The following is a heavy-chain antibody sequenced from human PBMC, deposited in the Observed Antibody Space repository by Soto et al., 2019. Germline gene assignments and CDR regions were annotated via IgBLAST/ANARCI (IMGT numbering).Heavy chain of an antibody. D-gene: IGHD6-13*01. Sequence: QLQLQESGSGLVKPSQTLSLTCAVSGGSISSGGYSWSWIRQPPGKGLEWIGYIYHSGSTYYNPSLKSRVTISVDRSKNQFSLKLRSVTAADTAVYYCARGPAPYSSSWYGGYRGFDPWGQGTLVTVSS. J-gene: IGHJ5*02. V-gene: IGHV4-30-2*01. CDR3: ARGPAPYSSSWYGGYRGFDP. CDR2: IYHSGST. CDR1: GGSISSGGYS.